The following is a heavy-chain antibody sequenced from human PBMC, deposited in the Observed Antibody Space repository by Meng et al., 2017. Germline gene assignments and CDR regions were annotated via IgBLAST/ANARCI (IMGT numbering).Heavy chain of an antibody. J-gene: IGHJ3*02. D-gene: IGHD4-17*01. V-gene: IGHV3-30*01. Sequence: QVPLVESGGGVVQPGRSLRLSCAASGFTFSSYAMHWVRQAPGKGLEWVAVISYDGSNKYYADSVKGRFTISRDNSKNTLYLQMNSLRAEDTAVYYCASRNYGDYVDAFDIWGQGTMVTVSS. CDR3: ASRNYGDYVDAFDI. CDR1: GFTFSSYA. CDR2: ISYDGSNK.